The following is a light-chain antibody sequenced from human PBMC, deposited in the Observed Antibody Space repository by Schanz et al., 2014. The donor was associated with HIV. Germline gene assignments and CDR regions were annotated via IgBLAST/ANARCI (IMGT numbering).Light chain of an antibody. CDR1: QSVFYSSNNKNY. J-gene: IGKJ4*01. CDR2: WAS. CDR3: QQYYSTPPT. Sequence: DIVMTQSPDSLAVSLGERATINCKSSQSVFYSSNNKNYLAWYQQKPGQPPKLLISWASSRESGVPDRFSGSGSGTDFTLTISSLQAEDVAVYYCQQYYSTPPTFGGGTKVEIK. V-gene: IGKV4-1*01.